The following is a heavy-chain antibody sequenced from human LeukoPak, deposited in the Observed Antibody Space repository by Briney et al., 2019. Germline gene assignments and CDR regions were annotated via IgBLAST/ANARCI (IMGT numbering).Heavy chain of an antibody. CDR1: GVSISSYY. CDR2: IYYSGST. J-gene: IGHJ3*02. V-gene: IGHV4-59*01. D-gene: IGHD3-9*01. Sequence: SETLSLTCTVSGVSISSYYWSWIRQPPGKGLEWIGYIYYSGSTNYNPSLKSRVTISVDTSKNQFSLKLSSVIAADTAVYYCARDTHYDILTGYYYDAFDIWGQGTMVTVSS. CDR3: ARDTHYDILTGYYYDAFDI.